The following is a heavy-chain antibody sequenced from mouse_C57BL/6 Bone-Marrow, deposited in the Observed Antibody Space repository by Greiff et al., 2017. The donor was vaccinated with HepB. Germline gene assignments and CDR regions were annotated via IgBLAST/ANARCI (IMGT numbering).Heavy chain of an antibody. D-gene: IGHD3-2*02. J-gene: IGHJ2*01. V-gene: IGHV7-3*01. CDR3: ARYRGDSSGYDYFDY. CDR2: IRNKANGYTT. CDR1: GFTFTDYY. Sequence: EVKLMESGGGLVQPGGSLSLSCAASGFTFTDYYMSWVRQPPGKALEWLGFIRNKANGYTTEYSASVKGRFTISIDNSQSILYLQMNALRAEDSATYYCARYRGDSSGYDYFDYWGQGTTLTVSS.